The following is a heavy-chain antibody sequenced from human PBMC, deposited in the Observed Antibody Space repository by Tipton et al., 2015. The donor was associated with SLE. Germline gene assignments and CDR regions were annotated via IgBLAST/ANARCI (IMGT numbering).Heavy chain of an antibody. J-gene: IGHJ1*01. CDR3: ARAEAVAGLGYFQE. CDR2: IYSSGTT. Sequence: TPSLTCTVSGGSIRSYFWSWIRQPAGKGLEWIGRIYSSGTTNYNPSLKSRVTMSVDTSKNQFSLKLSSVTAADTAVYYCARAEAVAGLGYFQEWGQGTLITVSS. CDR1: GGSIRSYF. D-gene: IGHD6-13*01. V-gene: IGHV4-4*07.